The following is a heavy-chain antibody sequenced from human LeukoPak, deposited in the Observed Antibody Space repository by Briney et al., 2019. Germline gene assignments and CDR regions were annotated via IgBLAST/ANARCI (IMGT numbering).Heavy chain of an antibody. V-gene: IGHV4-39*07. CDR2: IYYSGST. D-gene: IGHD6-6*01. Sequence: SETLSLTCTASGGSISSSSYYWGWIRQPPGKGLEWIGSIYYSGSTYYNPSLKSRVTISVDTSKNQFSLKLSSVTAADTAVYYCARDLYSSSRPFDYWGQGTLVTVSS. CDR3: ARDLYSSSRPFDY. J-gene: IGHJ4*02. CDR1: GGSISSSSYY.